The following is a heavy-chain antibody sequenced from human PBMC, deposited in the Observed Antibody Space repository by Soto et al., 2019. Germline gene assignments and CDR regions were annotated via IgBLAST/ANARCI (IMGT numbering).Heavy chain of an antibody. Sequence: QVQLVDSGGGVVQPGRSLRLSCAASGFIFSSYGMHWVRQAPGKGLECVAGIWFDGSNKYYADSVKGRFTISRDNSRNTLYLQMNGLKAEDTAVYYCARDAKSVETTGGFDYWGQGTLVTVSS. V-gene: IGHV3-33*01. CDR3: ARDAKSVETTGGFDY. D-gene: IGHD1-26*01. CDR1: GFIFSSYG. J-gene: IGHJ4*02. CDR2: IWFDGSNK.